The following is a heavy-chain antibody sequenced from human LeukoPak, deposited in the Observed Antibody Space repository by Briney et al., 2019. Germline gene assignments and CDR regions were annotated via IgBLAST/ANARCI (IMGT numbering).Heavy chain of an antibody. CDR1: VFTFNSYG. Sequence: GGSLRLSCAASVFTFNSYGMHWVRQAAGKGLEWVAVIWYDGSYKYYADSVKGRFTISKDNSKNTLELQMSSLRADDTAVYYCARWASIQATYFFDYWGQGTLVTVSS. D-gene: IGHD2-21*01. V-gene: IGHV3-33*01. CDR3: ARWASIQATYFFDY. J-gene: IGHJ4*02. CDR2: IWYDGSYK.